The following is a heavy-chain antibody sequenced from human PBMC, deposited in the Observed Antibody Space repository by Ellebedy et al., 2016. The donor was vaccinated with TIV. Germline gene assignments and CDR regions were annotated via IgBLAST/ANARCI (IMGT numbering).Heavy chain of an antibody. CDR2: ISSSSSYT. V-gene: IGHV3-11*06. J-gene: IGHJ6*02. CDR3: ARDPGYYYYGMDV. CDR1: GFTFSDYY. Sequence: GGSLRLSCAASGFTFSDYYMSWIRQAPGKGLEWFSYISSSSSYTNYADSVKGRFTISRDNAKNSLYLQMTSLRAEDTAVYYCARDPGYYYYGMDVWGQGTTVTVSS.